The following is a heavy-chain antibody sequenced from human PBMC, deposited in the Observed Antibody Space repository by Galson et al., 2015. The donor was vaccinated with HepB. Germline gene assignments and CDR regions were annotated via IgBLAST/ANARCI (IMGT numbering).Heavy chain of an antibody. CDR1: GFTVNSIY. D-gene: IGHD3-9*01. V-gene: IGHV3-53*01. Sequence: SLRLSCAASGFTVNSIYMSWVRQAPGKGLEWVSVIYSGGSRYYADSVKGRFTISRDDSKNTLYLQMNSLRAEDTAVYYCARGLRYTATGGMDVWGQGTTVTVSS. CDR2: IYSGGSR. CDR3: ARGLRYTATGGMDV. J-gene: IGHJ6*02.